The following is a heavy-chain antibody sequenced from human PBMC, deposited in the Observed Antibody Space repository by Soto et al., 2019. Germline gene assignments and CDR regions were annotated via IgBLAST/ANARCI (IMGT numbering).Heavy chain of an antibody. CDR2: ISGGGGST. D-gene: IGHD3-22*01. CDR1: GFTFSSRA. J-gene: IGHJ1*01. V-gene: IGHV3-23*01. CDR3: AKGENYYDSSGYYYVGYFQH. Sequence: PGGSLRLSCAASGFTFSSRAMSWVRQAPGKGLEWVSRISGGGGSTYHADSVKGRFTISRDNSKNTLYLQMNSLRAEDTAVYYCAKGENYYDSSGYYYVGYFQHWGQGTLVTVSS.